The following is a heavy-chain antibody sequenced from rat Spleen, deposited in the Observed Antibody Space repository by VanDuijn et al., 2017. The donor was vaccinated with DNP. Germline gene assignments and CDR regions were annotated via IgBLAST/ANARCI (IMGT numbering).Heavy chain of an antibody. J-gene: IGHJ2*01. Sequence: GRSLKLSCVASGFTFNDYWMTWIRQAPGKGLEWVASISNTGDHTYYSDSVKGRFSISRDDAKNSLYLQMNSLRSEDTATYYCTRQLGLDYWGQGVMVTVSS. V-gene: IGHV5-31*01. CDR1: GFTFNDYW. D-gene: IGHD5-1*01. CDR2: ISNTGDHT. CDR3: TRQLGLDY.